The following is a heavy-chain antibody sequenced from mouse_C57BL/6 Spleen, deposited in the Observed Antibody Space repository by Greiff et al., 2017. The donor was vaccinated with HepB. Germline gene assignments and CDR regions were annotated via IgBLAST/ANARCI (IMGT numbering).Heavy chain of an antibody. Sequence: VQLQQSGPELVKPGASVKMSCKASGYTLTDYNMHWVKQSHGKSLEWIGYINPNNGGTSYNQKFKGKATLTVNKSSSTAYMELRSLTSEDSAVYYCARSLYDYDEGTWFAYWGQGTLVTVSA. CDR2: INPNNGGT. V-gene: IGHV1-22*01. CDR3: ARSLYDYDEGTWFAY. J-gene: IGHJ3*01. D-gene: IGHD2-4*01. CDR1: GYTLTDYN.